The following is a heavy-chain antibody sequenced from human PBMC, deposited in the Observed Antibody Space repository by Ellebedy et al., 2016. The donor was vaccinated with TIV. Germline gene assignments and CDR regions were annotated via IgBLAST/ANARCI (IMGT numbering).Heavy chain of an antibody. J-gene: IGHJ4*02. CDR3: ARTDPWQPIDD. CDR1: GGSISDSDYY. V-gene: IGHV4-39*07. Sequence: MPGGSLRLSCTVSGGSISDSDYYWDWIRQPPGKGLEWIGSIHYRGSTYYNPSLKSRVTISVDTSKNQFSLNLSSVTAADTAVYYCARTDPWQPIDDWGQGILVSVSS. D-gene: IGHD2-21*02. CDR2: IHYRGST.